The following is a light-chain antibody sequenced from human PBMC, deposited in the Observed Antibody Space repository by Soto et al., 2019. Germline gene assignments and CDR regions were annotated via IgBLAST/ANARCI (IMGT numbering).Light chain of an antibody. V-gene: IGKV2-30*02. Sequence: DVVETPSPLSLPVTLGQAASISCRYRKSLVPRDGTTYLSWFRQRQGQSPRRLIYKLSSREAGVPDRFSGSGSGTDFTLKISRVEAEEVGLYYYMQGSQCPPITLCQGTRLRIK. CDR3: MQGSQCPPIT. CDR2: KLS. CDR1: KSLVPRDGTTY. J-gene: IGKJ5*01.